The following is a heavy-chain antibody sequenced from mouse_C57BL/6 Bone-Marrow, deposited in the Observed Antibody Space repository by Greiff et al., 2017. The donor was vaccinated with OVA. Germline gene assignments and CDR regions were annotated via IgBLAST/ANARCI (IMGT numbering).Heavy chain of an antibody. V-gene: IGHV12-3*01. CDR2: ITHSGET. CDR1: GFPITSGYY. J-gene: IGHJ2*01. Sequence: VHLVESGPGLVKPSQSLFLTCSITGFPITSGYYWIWIRQSPGKPLEWMGYITHSGETFYNPSLQSPISITRETSKNQFFLQLNSVTTEDTPMYYCAGDPIYYDYDDYWGQGTTLTVSS. D-gene: IGHD2-4*01. CDR3: AGDPIYYDYDDY.